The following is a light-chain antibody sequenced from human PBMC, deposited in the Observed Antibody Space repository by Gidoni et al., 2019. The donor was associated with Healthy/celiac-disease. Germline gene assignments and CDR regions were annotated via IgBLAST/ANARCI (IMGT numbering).Light chain of an antibody. Sequence: DSEMAQSPSSLSASVGDRVTITCRASQSNSSYLNWSEQKPRISPTRLIYAAYSLQRWVPSRFSGSGSGKDSTLTISSLQPEDVATYYCQQSYSTLITFGPGTRLEIK. CDR2: AAY. V-gene: IGKV1-39*01. CDR3: QQSYSTLIT. CDR1: QSNSSY. J-gene: IGKJ5*01.